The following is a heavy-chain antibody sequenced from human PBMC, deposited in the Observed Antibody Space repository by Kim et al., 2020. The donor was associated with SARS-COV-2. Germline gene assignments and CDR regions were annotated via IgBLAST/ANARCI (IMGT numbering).Heavy chain of an antibody. CDR2: IWYDGSTK. J-gene: IGHJ4*01. Sequence: GGSLRLSCAASGFTFSSYAMNWVRQAPGKGLEWVAVIWYDGSTKYYADSVKGRFTISRDNSKNTLYLQMNSLRAEDTAVYYCAKSPPGRAAAGTQRFDYWGQGTLVTVSS. V-gene: IGHV3-33*06. CDR3: AKSPPGRAAAGTQRFDY. D-gene: IGHD6-13*01. CDR1: GFTFSSYA.